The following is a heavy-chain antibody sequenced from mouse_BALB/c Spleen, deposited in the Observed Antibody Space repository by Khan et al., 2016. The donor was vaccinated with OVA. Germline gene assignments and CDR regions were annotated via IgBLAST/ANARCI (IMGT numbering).Heavy chain of an antibody. CDR3: ARGNYNGYYFDY. J-gene: IGHJ2*01. V-gene: IGHV3-2*02. D-gene: IGHD1-1*01. Sequence: EVQLQESGPGLVKPSQSLSLTCTVTGYSITSGYAWNWIRQFPGNKLEWMGYISYSGVTSYTPSLKSRISITRDTSKNQFFLQLNSVTTEDTATYNCARGNYNGYYFDYWGQGTTLTVSS. CDR2: ISYSGVT. CDR1: GYSITSGYA.